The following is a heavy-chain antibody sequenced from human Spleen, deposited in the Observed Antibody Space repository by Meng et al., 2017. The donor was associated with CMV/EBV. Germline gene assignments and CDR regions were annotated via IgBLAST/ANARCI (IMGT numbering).Heavy chain of an antibody. V-gene: IGHV1-2*02. D-gene: IGHD3-10*01. CDR1: GYTFSGYH. J-gene: IGHJ4*02. CDR3: ARPYYGSGSFEH. CDR2: ISPHGGGT. Sequence: CEDSGYTFSGYHIRWVRQAPGQGLEWMGWISPHGGGTKYSQRFQGRVTMTTDTSISTAYMELTRLRSDDTAIYYCARPYYGSGSFEHWGQGTLVTVSS.